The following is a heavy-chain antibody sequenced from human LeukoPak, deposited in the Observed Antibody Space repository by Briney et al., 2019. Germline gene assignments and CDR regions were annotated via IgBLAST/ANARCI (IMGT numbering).Heavy chain of an antibody. V-gene: IGHV1-2*02. Sequence: ASVKVSCKASGYTFTGYYMHWVRQAPGQGLEWMGWINPNSGGTNYAQKFQGRVTMTRDTSISTAYMELSRLRSDDTAVYYCASTTHDFWSGYYGSFDYWGQGTLVTVSS. CDR3: ASTTHDFWSGYYGSFDY. CDR2: INPNSGGT. J-gene: IGHJ4*02. D-gene: IGHD3-3*01. CDR1: GYTFTGYY.